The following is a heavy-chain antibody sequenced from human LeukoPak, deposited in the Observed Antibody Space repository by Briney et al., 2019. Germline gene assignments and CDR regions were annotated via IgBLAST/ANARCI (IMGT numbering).Heavy chain of an antibody. J-gene: IGHJ4*02. CDR1: GFTFNGYS. CDR2: ISTSSSYI. V-gene: IGHV3-21*04. Sequence: PGGSLRLSCTASGFTFNGYSMNWVRQAPGKGLEWVSSISTSSSYIYYADSVKGRFTISRNNPKNSLYLQMNSLRAEDTAVYYCAKDWNSSGYYFDYWGRGTLVTVSS. D-gene: IGHD3-22*01. CDR3: AKDWNSSGYYFDY.